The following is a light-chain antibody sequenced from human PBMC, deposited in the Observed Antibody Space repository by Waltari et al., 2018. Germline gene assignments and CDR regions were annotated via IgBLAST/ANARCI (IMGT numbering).Light chain of an antibody. J-gene: IGKJ4*01. V-gene: IGKV3-11*01. CDR1: QTIGPY. Sequence: EIVLTQSPVTLSLSPGERATLSCRASQTIGPYLAWYQQKLGQAPRRLIYDASNRATGVQARFSGSGSGTDVNLTISSLEPEEFAVYYCQQRSDLLTFGGGTELEI. CDR3: QQRSDLLT. CDR2: DAS.